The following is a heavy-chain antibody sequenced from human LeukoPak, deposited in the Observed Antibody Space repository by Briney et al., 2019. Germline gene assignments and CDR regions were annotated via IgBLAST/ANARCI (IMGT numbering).Heavy chain of an antibody. D-gene: IGHD1-1*01. V-gene: IGHV3-15*01. J-gene: IGHJ3*02. CDR3: TTLDQGAFDI. Sequence: GGSLRLSCAASGFTFSNAWMSWVRQAPGKGLEWVGRIKSKIAGGTTEYAVPVKGRFAISRDDSKKTLYLQMNSLKTEDTAVYYCTTLDQGAFDIWGRGTMVTVSS. CDR1: GFTFSNAW. CDR2: IKSKIAGGTT.